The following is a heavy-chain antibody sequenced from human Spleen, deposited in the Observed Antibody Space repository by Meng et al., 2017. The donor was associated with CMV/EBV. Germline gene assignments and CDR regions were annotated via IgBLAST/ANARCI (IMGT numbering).Heavy chain of an antibody. CDR3: ARVVHRWFGDLVSSGEYYFDY. D-gene: IGHD3-10*01. Sequence: SYHWSWIRQHPGKGMEWMGDISHSGSTSYNPSLESRITISVDTSRNQFSLKLSSVTAADTAVYYCARVVHRWFGDLVSSGEYYFDYWGQGTLVTVSS. CDR1: SYH. V-gene: IGHV4-59*01. CDR2: ISHSGST. J-gene: IGHJ4*02.